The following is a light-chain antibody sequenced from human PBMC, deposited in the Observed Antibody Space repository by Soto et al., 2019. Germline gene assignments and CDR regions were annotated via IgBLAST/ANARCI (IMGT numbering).Light chain of an antibody. CDR1: QGISDS. J-gene: IGKJ5*01. CDR3: RLLYHYQVT. CDR2: SAS. Sequence: QLTHYTSLMRRSGGERVSISCLASQGISDSLSSYQQKPGRAPKLLIYSASTLHFGVPSRFGGGFGGPELHSSCSSLQLEHFATRSWRLLYHYQVTCGQGTRLEIK. V-gene: IGKV1-9*01.